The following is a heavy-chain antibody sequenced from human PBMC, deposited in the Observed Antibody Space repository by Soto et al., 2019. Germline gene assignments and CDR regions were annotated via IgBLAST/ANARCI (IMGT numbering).Heavy chain of an antibody. D-gene: IGHD3-9*01. CDR3: VGEGRGLNGFDY. CDR1: GASMNSVGYY. CDR2: VSYTGDP. J-gene: IGHJ4*02. Sequence: QVQLQESGPGLVKPSHTLSLTCTVSGASMNSVGYYWTWIRQFPGKGLEWIGYVSYTGDPYYNPSLQNTITMTADPSNSHLSLMLTPVTATEPATYYCVGEGRGLNGFDYWGRGTLVTVSS. V-gene: IGHV4-31*01.